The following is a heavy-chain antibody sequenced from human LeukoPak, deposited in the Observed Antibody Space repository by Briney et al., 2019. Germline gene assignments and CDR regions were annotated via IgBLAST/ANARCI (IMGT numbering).Heavy chain of an antibody. CDR3: ARGTWATLYYYYMDV. CDR2: IRYDGSNK. J-gene: IGHJ6*03. V-gene: IGHV3-30*02. CDR1: GFTFSFYG. D-gene: IGHD5-24*01. Sequence: PGGSLRLSCASSGFTFSFYGMHWVRQAPGKGLEWVAFIRYDGSNKYYADSVKGRFTMSRDNSKNTLYLQMNSLRAEGTAVYYCARGTWATLYYYYMDVWGKGTTVTVSS.